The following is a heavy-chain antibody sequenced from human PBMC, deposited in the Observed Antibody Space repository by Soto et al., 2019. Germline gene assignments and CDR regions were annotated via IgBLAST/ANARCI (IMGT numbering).Heavy chain of an antibody. CDR2: TYYRSKWYN. V-gene: IGHV6-1*01. CDR1: GDSVSSNNIA. Sequence: SQTLSLTCAVSGDSVSSNNIAWNWLRQSPWRGLEWLGRTYYRSKWYNEYAVSVRSRITINLDTSKNQFSLQLNSVTPEDTAVYYCARGRWHTFDYWGQGAQVTVSS. CDR3: ARGRWHTFDY. J-gene: IGHJ4*02. D-gene: IGHD2-15*01.